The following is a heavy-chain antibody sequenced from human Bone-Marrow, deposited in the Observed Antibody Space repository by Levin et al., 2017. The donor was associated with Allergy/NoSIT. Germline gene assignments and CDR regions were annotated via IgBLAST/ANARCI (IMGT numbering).Heavy chain of an antibody. CDR1: GGSIRSSSSF. CDR3: VRGKSITAWNYFDP. V-gene: IGHV4-39*02. D-gene: IGHD1-7*01. Sequence: MASETLSLTCPVSGGSIRSSSSFWAWIRQSPGKGLEWIGSIYYNGNTYDNPSLRSRVTISVDRSENAFSLRLTSVTAADTAVYYCVRGKSITAWNYFDPWGQGILVIVSS. CDR2: IYYNGNT. J-gene: IGHJ5*02.